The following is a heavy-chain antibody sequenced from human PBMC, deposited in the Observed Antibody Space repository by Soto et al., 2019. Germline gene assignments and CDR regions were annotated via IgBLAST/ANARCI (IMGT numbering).Heavy chain of an antibody. Sequence: LGESLKISFKGSGYSFTSYLICWVRQMPGKGLAWMGIIYPGDSDTRYSPSFQGQVTISAEKSISTAYLQWSSLKASDTAMYYCGRVNPDYYGSGTYSNPEGYFDYSGQGTLVTVCS. V-gene: IGHV5-51*01. CDR1: GYSFTSYL. J-gene: IGHJ4*02. CDR2: IYPGDSDT. CDR3: GRVNPDYYGSGTYSNPEGYFDY. D-gene: IGHD3-10*01.